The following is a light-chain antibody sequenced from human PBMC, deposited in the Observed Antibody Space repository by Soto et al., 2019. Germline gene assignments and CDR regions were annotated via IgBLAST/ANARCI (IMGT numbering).Light chain of an antibody. CDR2: STN. CDR1: SSNVANNI. Sequence: QPVLTQPPSASGTPGQRVAIACSGSSSNVANNIVNWYQQLPGSAPKLLIYSTNKRPSGVPDRFSASKSGTSASLAISGLQSEDEADYYCSAWDDNLNVPLFGGGTKLTVL. J-gene: IGLJ3*02. V-gene: IGLV1-44*01. CDR3: SAWDDNLNVPL.